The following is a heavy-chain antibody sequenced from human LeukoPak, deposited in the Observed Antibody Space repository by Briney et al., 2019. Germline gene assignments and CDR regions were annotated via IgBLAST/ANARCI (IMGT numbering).Heavy chain of an antibody. CDR1: GGSISIYY. Sequence: SETLSLTCTVSGGSISIYYWSWIRQPPGKGLEWIGYIYDSGSTNYNPSLKSRVTISVDTSKNQFSLKLSSVTAADTAVYYCARNSGDYSNYEYYYYYYYMDVWGKGTTVTVSS. J-gene: IGHJ6*03. D-gene: IGHD4-11*01. CDR2: IYDSGST. CDR3: ARNSGDYSNYEYYYYYYYMDV. V-gene: IGHV4-59*12.